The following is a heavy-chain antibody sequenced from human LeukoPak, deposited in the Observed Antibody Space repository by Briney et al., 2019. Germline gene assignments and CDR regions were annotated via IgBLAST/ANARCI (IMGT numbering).Heavy chain of an antibody. CDR2: INSDGSST. CDR1: GFTFSSYW. V-gene: IGHV3-74*01. CDR3: ARSIAAAGTD. D-gene: IGHD6-13*01. J-gene: IGHJ4*02. Sequence: GGSLRLSRAASGFTFSSYWMHWVRQAPGKGLVWVSRINSDGSSTSYADFVKGRFTISRDNAKNTLYLQMNSLSAEDTAVYYCARSIAAAGTDWGQGTLVTVSS.